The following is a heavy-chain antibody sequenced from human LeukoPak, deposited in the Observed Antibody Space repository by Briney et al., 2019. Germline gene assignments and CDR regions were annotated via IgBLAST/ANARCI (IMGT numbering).Heavy chain of an antibody. CDR2: ISGNSNYI. D-gene: IGHD1-26*01. CDR1: GFTFSSYS. V-gene: IGHV3-21*01. CDR3: ARKADSGNYYFDY. Sequence: KPGGSLRLSCAASGFTFSSYSMYWVRQAPGKGPEWVSSISGNSNYIFYADSVKGRFTFSRDNAKNSLYLQMNSLRAEDTAVYYCARKADSGNYYFDYWGQGTLVTVSS. J-gene: IGHJ4*02.